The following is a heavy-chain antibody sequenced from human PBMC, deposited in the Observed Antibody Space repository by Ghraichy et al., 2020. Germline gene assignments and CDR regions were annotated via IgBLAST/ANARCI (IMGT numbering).Heavy chain of an antibody. CDR2: IYYSGST. CDR1: GGSISSGGYY. CDR3: ARDLNYDSRAGFDP. V-gene: IGHV4-31*03. Sequence: SETLSLTCTVSGGSISSGGYYWSWIRQHPGKGLEWIGYIYYSGSTYYNPFLQSRVTISVDTSKNQFSLKLRSVTAADTAVYFCARDLNYDSRAGFDPWGQGTLVTVSS. J-gene: IGHJ5*02. D-gene: IGHD3-22*01.